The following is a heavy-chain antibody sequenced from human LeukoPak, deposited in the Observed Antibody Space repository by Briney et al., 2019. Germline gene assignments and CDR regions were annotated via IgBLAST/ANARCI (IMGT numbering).Heavy chain of an antibody. CDR1: GGSFSGYY. Sequence: SETLSLTCAVYGGSFSGYYWSWIRQPPGKGLEWIGEINHSGSTNYNPSLKSRVTISVDTSKNQFSLKLSSVTAADTAVYFCVRLVGGDIDYWGQGTLVTVSS. V-gene: IGHV4-34*01. CDR2: INHSGST. J-gene: IGHJ4*02. D-gene: IGHD5-12*01. CDR3: VRLVGGDIDY.